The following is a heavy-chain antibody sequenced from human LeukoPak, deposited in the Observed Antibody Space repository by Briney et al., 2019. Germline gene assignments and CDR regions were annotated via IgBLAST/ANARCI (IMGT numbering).Heavy chain of an antibody. Sequence: ASVKVSCKASGYTFTGYYMHWVRQAPGQGLEWMGRINPNSGGTNYAQKFQGRVTMTRDTSISTAYMELSRLSSVTAADTAVYYCARALRAYYDFWSGYYPGAFDIWGQGTMVTVSS. CDR2: INPNSGGT. CDR3: ARALRAYYDFWSGYYPGAFDI. CDR1: GYTFTGYY. V-gene: IGHV1-2*06. D-gene: IGHD3-3*01. J-gene: IGHJ3*02.